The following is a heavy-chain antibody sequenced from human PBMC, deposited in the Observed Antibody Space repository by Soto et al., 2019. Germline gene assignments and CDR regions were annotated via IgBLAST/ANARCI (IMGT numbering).Heavy chain of an antibody. D-gene: IGHD1-26*01. CDR2: ISGSGGAT. Sequence: PVGSLILSCAASGFGRSGYSLSWVRQAPGKGLEWVSVISGSGGATYYADSVKGRFTISRDNSKNTLYLQMNSVRAEDTAVYYCAKSTWDDLPPSFWGQGTPVNVSS. V-gene: IGHV3-23*01. CDR3: AKSTWDDLPPSF. J-gene: IGHJ4*02. CDR1: GFGRSGYS.